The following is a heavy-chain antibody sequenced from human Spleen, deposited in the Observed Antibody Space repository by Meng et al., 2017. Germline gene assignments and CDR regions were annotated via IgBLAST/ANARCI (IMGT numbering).Heavy chain of an antibody. Sequence: ASVKVSCKASGYTFTSYAMHWVRQAPGQRLEWMGWINAGNGNTKYSQKFQGRVTITRDTSASTAYMELSSLRSEDTAVYYCARGLDYGDYDVHYWGQGTLVTVSS. J-gene: IGHJ4*02. CDR1: GYTFTSYA. CDR3: ARGLDYGDYDVHY. CDR2: INAGNGNT. V-gene: IGHV1-3*01. D-gene: IGHD4-17*01.